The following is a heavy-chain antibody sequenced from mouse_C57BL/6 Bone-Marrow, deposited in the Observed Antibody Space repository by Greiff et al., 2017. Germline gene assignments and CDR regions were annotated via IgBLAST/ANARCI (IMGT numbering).Heavy chain of an antibody. CDR1: GYTFTSYG. J-gene: IGHJ2*01. D-gene: IGHD1-1*01. CDR3: ARSGYYRSKGYFDY. V-gene: IGHV1-81*01. Sequence: VHLVESGAELARPGASVKLSCKASGYTFTSYGISWVKRRTGQGLEWIGEIYPRSGNTYYNEKFKGKATLTADKSSSTAYMELRSLTSEDSAFYFCARSGYYRSKGYFDYWRQGTTLTVSS. CDR2: IYPRSGNT.